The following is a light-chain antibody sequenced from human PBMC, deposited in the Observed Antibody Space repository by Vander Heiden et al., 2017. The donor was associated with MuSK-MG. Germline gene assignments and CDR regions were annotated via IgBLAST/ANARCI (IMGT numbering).Light chain of an antibody. V-gene: IGKV1-39*01. CDR2: AAS. CDR1: QSISNY. CDR3: QQTYSTLSIT. J-gene: IGKJ5*01. Sequence: DIQMTQSPSSLSASVGDRVTITCRASQSISNYLNWYQQKPGEAPKLLIYAASNLQSGVPSRFSGSGSGTDFTLTISSLQPEDFATYYCQQTYSTLSITFGQGTRLEIK.